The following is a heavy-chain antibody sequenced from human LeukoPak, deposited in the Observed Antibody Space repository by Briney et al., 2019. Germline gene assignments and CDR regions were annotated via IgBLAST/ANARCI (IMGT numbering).Heavy chain of an antibody. D-gene: IGHD5-12*01. CDR2: IYHSGST. CDR3: ATNSGAMVFDY. Sequence: PSETLSLTCAVSGGSICSSNWWSWVRQPPGKGLEWIGEIYHSGSTNYSPSLKSRVTISVDKSKNQFSLKLSSVTAADTAVYYCATNSGAMVFDYWGQGTLVTVSS. V-gene: IGHV4-4*02. J-gene: IGHJ4*02. CDR1: GGSICSSNW.